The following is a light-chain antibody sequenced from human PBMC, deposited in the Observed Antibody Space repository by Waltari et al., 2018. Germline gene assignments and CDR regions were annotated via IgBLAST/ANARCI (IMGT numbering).Light chain of an antibody. CDR3: VLYMGGGIL. Sequence: QTVVTTEPSFSVSPGGTVTLPGGLRSGSVSTTYYPSWYQQTPGQAPRPLIYSTNTRSSGVPDRISGSILGNKAALTITGAQADDESDYYCVLYMGGGILFGGGTKLTVL. V-gene: IGLV8-61*01. CDR1: SGSVSTTYY. CDR2: STN. J-gene: IGLJ3*02.